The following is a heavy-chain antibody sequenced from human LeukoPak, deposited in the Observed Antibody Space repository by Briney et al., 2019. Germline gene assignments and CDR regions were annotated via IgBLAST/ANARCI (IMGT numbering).Heavy chain of an antibody. V-gene: IGHV1-69*01. CDR3: ARAQCESSSFLPSYYMDV. J-gene: IGHJ6*03. CDR1: GGTFSSYA. Sequence: GSSVKVSCKASGGTFSSYAISWVRQAPGQGLEWMGGIIPIFGTANYAQKFQGRVTITADESTSTAYMELSSLRSEDTAVYYCARAQCESSSFLPSYYMDVWGKGTTVTVSS. D-gene: IGHD6-6*01. CDR2: IIPIFGTA.